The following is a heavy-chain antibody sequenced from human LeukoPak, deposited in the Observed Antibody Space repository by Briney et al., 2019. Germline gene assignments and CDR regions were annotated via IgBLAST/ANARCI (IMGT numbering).Heavy chain of an antibody. CDR2: INWNGGST. V-gene: IGHV3-20*04. J-gene: IGHJ4*02. CDR1: GFTFSSFA. D-gene: IGHD6-19*01. Sequence: GGSLRLSCAASGFTFSSFAMIWVRQPPGKGLEWVSTINWNGGSTGYADSVKGRFTISRDNAKNSLYLQMNSLRAEDTALYYCARVSDISVAAYFDYWGQGTLVTVSS. CDR3: ARVSDISVAAYFDY.